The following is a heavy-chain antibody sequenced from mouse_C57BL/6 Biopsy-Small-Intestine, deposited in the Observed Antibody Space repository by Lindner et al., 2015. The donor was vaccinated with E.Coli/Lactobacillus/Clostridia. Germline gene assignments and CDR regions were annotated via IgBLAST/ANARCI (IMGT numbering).Heavy chain of an antibody. V-gene: IGHV1-18*01. CDR2: INPKNGGT. CDR3: ARRRRLPFGYYYTMDY. CDR1: GYTFTDYN. D-gene: IGHD2-2*01. J-gene: IGHJ4*01. Sequence: VQLQESGPERVKPGASVKIPCKASGYTFTDYNMDWVKQSHGKSLEWIGDINPKNGGTMYNQKFKGKATLTVDKSSSTAYMELRSLTSEDTAVYFCARRRRLPFGYYYTMDYWGQGTSVTVSS.